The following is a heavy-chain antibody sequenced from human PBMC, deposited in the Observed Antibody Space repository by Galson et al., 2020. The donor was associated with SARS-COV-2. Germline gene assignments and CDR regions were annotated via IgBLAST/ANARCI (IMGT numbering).Heavy chain of an antibody. J-gene: IGHJ4*02. CDR1: VYTFTSYG. CDR2: ISAYNGNT. D-gene: IGHD5-18*01. CDR3: ARVSGYSYGYGNFDY. V-gene: IGHV1-18*04. Sequence: ASVKVSCKASVYTFTSYGINCVRQAPGQGRARMGWISAYNGNTNYAQKLQGRVTMTTDTSTSTAYMEPRSLRSDDTAVYYCARVSGYSYGYGNFDYWGQGTLVTVSS.